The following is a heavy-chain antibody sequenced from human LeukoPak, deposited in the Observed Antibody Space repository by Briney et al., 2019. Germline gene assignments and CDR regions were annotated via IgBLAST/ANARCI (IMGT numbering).Heavy chain of an antibody. CDR1: GYTFTSYD. D-gene: IGHD6-13*01. Sequence: ASVKVSCKASGYTFTSYDINWVRQATGHGLEWMGWMNPNNGNTGYAQKFQGRVTMTRSTSISTAYMELRSLRSEDTAVYYCARLASSSWPLYYYYGMDVWGQGTTVTVSS. CDR3: ARLASSSWPLYYYYGMDV. J-gene: IGHJ6*02. V-gene: IGHV1-8*01. CDR2: MNPNNGNT.